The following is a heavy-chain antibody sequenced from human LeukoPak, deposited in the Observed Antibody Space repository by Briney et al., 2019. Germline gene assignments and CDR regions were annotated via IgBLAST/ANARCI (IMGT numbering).Heavy chain of an antibody. V-gene: IGHV1-69*13. CDR3: ARDSAVVVGTRPFDI. Sequence: SVKVSCKASGYTFTSYGISWVRQAPGQGLEWMGGIIPIFGTANYAQKFQGRVTITADESTSTAYMELSSLRSEDTAVYYCARDSAVVVGTRPFDIWGQGTMVTVSS. CDR1: GYTFTSYG. J-gene: IGHJ3*02. D-gene: IGHD2-15*01. CDR2: IIPIFGTA.